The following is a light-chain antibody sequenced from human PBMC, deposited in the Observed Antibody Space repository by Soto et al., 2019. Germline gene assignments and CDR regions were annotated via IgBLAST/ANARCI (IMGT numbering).Light chain of an antibody. Sequence: DIQMTQSPSSLSASVEDRVIITCRASQSISNHLNWYQQKPGKAPKLLIFAASSLQSGVPSRFSGSRSGPDFTLTISSLQPEDFATYYCQQANSFPLTFGGGTKVDNK. J-gene: IGKJ4*01. CDR1: QSISNH. CDR2: AAS. CDR3: QQANSFPLT. V-gene: IGKV1-39*01.